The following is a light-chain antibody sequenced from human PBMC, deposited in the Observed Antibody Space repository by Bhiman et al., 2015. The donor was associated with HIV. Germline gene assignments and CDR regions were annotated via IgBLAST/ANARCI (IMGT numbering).Light chain of an antibody. CDR3: SSYTSSSTYV. J-gene: IGLJ1*01. V-gene: IGLV2-14*02. CDR1: TSDVGNYRL. CDR2: DVS. Sequence: QSALTQPASVSGSPGQSITISCTGTTSDVGNYRLVSWCQQHPGKAPKLMIYDVSNRPSGVSNRFSGSKSGNTASLTISGLQTEDEADYYCSSYTSSSTYVFGSGTKVTVL.